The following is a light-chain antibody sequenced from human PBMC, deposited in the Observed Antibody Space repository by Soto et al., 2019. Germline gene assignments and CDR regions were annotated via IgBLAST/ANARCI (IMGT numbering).Light chain of an antibody. CDR3: QQYGRSPWT. CDR1: QSVTSNY. Sequence: EIVLTQSPGTLSLSPGERATLSCRASQSVTSNYLAWYQQKPGQAPGLPIYGASSRATGIPDRFSGSGSGTDFTLTISRLEPEDFAVYYCQQYGRSPWTFGQGTKVDI. CDR2: GAS. J-gene: IGKJ1*01. V-gene: IGKV3-20*01.